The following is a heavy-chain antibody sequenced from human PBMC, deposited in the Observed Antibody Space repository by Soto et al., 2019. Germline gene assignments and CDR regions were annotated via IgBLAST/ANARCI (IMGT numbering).Heavy chain of an antibody. J-gene: IGHJ4*02. D-gene: IGHD4-4*01. CDR2: IYPGDSDT. CDR3: ARRDDYNAFFLDY. V-gene: IGHV5-51*01. Sequence: GESLKISCRGSGYSFTGYWIGWVRQVPGKGLEWMGIIYPGDSDTRYSPSFQGQVTISADKSINTAYLQWRSLKASDTAMYYCARRDDYNAFFLDYWGQGTLVTVSS. CDR1: GYSFTGYW.